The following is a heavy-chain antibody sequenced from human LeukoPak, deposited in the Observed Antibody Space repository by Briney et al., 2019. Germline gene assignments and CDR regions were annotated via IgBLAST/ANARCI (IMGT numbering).Heavy chain of an antibody. Sequence: GGSLRLSCAASGFTFSSYAMGWVRQAPGKGLEWVAFIRYDGSNKYYADSVKGRFTISRDNSKNTLYLQMNSLRAEDTAVYYCAKDLLIEGDNQPWGQGTLVTVSS. CDR2: IRYDGSNK. J-gene: IGHJ5*02. D-gene: IGHD2-21*02. CDR3: AKDLLIEGDNQP. V-gene: IGHV3-30*02. CDR1: GFTFSSYA.